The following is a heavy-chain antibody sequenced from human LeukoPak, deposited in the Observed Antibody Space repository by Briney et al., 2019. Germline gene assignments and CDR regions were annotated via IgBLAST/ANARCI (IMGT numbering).Heavy chain of an antibody. CDR2: ISSSSSYI. D-gene: IGHD6-13*01. Sequence: TGGSLRLSSAASGFTFSSYSMNWVRQAPGKGLEWVSSISSSSSYIYYADSVKGRFTISRDNAKNSLYLQMNSLRAEDTAVYYCAIEGYGSSWYVPSSYYYYGMDVWGQGTTVTVSS. CDR3: AIEGYGSSWYVPSSYYYYGMDV. V-gene: IGHV3-21*01. CDR1: GFTFSSYS. J-gene: IGHJ6*02.